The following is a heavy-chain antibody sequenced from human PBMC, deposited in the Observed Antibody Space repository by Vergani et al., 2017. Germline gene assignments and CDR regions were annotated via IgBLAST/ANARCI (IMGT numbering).Heavy chain of an antibody. D-gene: IGHD3-3*01. Sequence: QVQLVESGGGLVKPGGSLRLSCAASGFTFSDYYMSWIRQAPGKGLEWVSYISSSGSTIYYADSVKGRFTISRDNAKNSLYLQMNSLRAEDTAVYYCTRITYYDFWSGHGGWFDPWGQGTLVTVSS. CDR2: ISSSGSTI. CDR3: TRITYYDFWSGHGGWFDP. V-gene: IGHV3-11*01. CDR1: GFTFSDYY. J-gene: IGHJ5*02.